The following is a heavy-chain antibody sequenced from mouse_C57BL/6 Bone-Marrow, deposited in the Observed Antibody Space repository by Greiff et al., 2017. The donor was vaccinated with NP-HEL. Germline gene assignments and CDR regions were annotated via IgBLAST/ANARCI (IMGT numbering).Heavy chain of an antibody. CDR1: GYTFTSYD. V-gene: IGHV1-85*01. Sequence: VKLMESGPELVKPGASVKLSCKASGYTFTSYDINWVKQRPGQGLEWIGWIYPRDGSPKYNEKFKGKATLTVATSSSTAYMELHSLTSEESAVYFCARSYDYEGFAYWGQGTLVTVSA. CDR3: ARSYDYEGFAY. CDR2: IYPRDGSP. J-gene: IGHJ3*01. D-gene: IGHD2-4*01.